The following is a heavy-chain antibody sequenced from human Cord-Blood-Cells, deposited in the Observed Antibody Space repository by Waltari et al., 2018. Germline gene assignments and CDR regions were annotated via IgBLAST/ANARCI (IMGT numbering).Heavy chain of an antibody. CDR3: ARGTPKNAFDI. CDR2: IIPILGIA. Sequence: QVQLVQSGAEVRKPGSAVKISCKASGGTFSSYAISWVLQAPGQGLEWMGRIIPILGIANYAQKFQGRVTITADKSTSTAYMELSSLRSEDTAVYYCARGTPKNAFDIWGQGTMVTVSS. CDR1: GGTFSSYA. V-gene: IGHV1-69*09. J-gene: IGHJ3*02.